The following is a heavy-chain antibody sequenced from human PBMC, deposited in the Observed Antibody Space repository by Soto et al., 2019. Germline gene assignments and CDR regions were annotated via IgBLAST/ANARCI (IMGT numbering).Heavy chain of an antibody. CDR1: GFTFSSYG. CDR2: IWYDGSNK. Sequence: QVQLVESGGGVVQPGNSLRLSCAASGFTFSSYGMHWVRQAPGKGLEWVAVIWYDGSNKYYADSVKGRFTISRDNSKNTLYLQMNSLRAEDTAVYYCARQAGDSSGYNFDYWGQGTLVTVSS. V-gene: IGHV3-33*01. D-gene: IGHD3-22*01. CDR3: ARQAGDSSGYNFDY. J-gene: IGHJ4*02.